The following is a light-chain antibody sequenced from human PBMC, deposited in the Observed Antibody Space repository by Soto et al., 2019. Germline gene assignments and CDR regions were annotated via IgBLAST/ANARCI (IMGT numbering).Light chain of an antibody. J-gene: IGKJ1*01. CDR1: QSVSSSY. CDR3: QQYGSSRWT. V-gene: IGKV3-20*01. CDR2: GAS. Sequence: VALPQSPGTLSLTPGESVPLSCRASQSVSSSYLAWYQQKPGQAPRLLIYGASSRATGIPDRFSGSGSGTDFTLTISRLEPEDFAVYYCQQYGSSRWTFGQGSKVDIK.